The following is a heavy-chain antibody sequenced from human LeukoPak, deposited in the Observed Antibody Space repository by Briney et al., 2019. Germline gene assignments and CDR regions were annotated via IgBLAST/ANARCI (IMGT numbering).Heavy chain of an antibody. CDR3: ARRGAAAGRFDY. J-gene: IGHJ4*02. CDR2: INHSGST. V-gene: IGHV4-34*01. CDR1: GGSFSAYY. Sequence: SETLSLTCAVYGGSFSAYYWSWIRQPPGKGLEWIGEINHSGSTNYNPSLKSRVTISVDTSKNQFSLKLSSVTAADTAVYYCARRGAAAGRFDYWGQGTLVTVSS. D-gene: IGHD6-13*01.